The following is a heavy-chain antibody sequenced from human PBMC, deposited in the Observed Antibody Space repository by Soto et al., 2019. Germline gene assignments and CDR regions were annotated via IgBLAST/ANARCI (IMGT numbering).Heavy chain of an antibody. Sequence: EVQLVESGGGLVQPGGSLRVSCAASGFTFSSYWMHWVRQAPGKGLVWVSRINSDGSSTSYADSVEGRFTISRDNAKSTLYLQMNSLRAEGTAIYDCARRGAVAGLPDWGQGTLVTVSS. V-gene: IGHV3-74*01. J-gene: IGHJ4*02. CDR2: INSDGSST. CDR3: ARRGAVAGLPD. CDR1: GFTFSSYW. D-gene: IGHD6-19*01.